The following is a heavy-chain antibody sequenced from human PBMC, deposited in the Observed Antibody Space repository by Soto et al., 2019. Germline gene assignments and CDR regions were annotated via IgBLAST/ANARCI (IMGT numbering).Heavy chain of an antibody. J-gene: IGHJ6*02. CDR1: GFTFSSYW. V-gene: IGHV3-7*03. Sequence: GGSLRLSCAASGFTFSSYWMTWVRQSPRKGLEWVANIRQDGSEKYYVDSVKGRFTISRDNSKNTLYLQMKSLRAEDTAVYYCARDPPATRHGMDVWGQGTTVTVSS. CDR3: ARDPPATRHGMDV. CDR2: IRQDGSEK.